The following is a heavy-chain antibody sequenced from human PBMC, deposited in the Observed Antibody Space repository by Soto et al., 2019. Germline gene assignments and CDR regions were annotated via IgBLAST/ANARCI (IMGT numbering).Heavy chain of an antibody. CDR2: INSDGSST. V-gene: IGHV3-74*01. CDR1: GFTVSSYW. J-gene: IGHJ4*02. CDR3: ARDLNDYIWGSYPDY. D-gene: IGHD3-16*01. Sequence: PGGSLRLSCAASGFTVSSYWMHWVRQAPGKGLVWVSRINSDGSSTSYADSVKGRFTISRDNAKNTPYLQMNSLRAEDTAVYYCARDLNDYIWGSYPDYWGQGTLVTVSS.